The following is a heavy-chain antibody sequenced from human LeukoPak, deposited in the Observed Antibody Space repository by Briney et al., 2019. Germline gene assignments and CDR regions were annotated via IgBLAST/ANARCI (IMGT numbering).Heavy chain of an antibody. D-gene: IGHD1-26*01. V-gene: IGHV3-23*01. Sequence: GGSLRLSCAASGFTFSSYALSWVRQAPGKGLEWVSSIINNGADTYYADSGKGRFTISRDKSKNTLYLQMNTLRAEDTAVYYCAKTRSYRGSNYFDYWGQGTLVTVSS. CDR3: AKTRSYRGSNYFDY. CDR2: IINNGADT. CDR1: GFTFSSYA. J-gene: IGHJ4*02.